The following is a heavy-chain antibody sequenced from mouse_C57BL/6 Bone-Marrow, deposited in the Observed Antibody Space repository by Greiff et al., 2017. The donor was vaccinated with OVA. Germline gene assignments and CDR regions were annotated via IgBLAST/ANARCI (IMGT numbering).Heavy chain of an antibody. CDR1: GFTFSDYG. J-gene: IGHJ3*01. Sequence: EVQLVESGGGLVKPGGSLKLSCAASGFTFSDYGMHWVRQAPEKGLEWVAYISSGSSTIYYADTVKGRFTISRDNAKNTLFLQMTSLRSEDTAMYYCARRGNYGSSYYAWFAYWGQGTLVTVSA. V-gene: IGHV5-17*01. CDR2: ISSGSSTI. D-gene: IGHD1-1*01. CDR3: ARRGNYGSSYYAWFAY.